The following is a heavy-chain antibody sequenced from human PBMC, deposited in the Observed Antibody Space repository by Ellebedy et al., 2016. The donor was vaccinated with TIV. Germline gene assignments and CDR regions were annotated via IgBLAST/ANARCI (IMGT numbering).Heavy chain of an antibody. CDR1: GYTFTGYY. J-gene: IGHJ6*02. D-gene: IGHD5-12*01. V-gene: IGHV1-2*02. CDR2: INPNSGAT. CDR3: ARDRGVMGGEWLRFGMSYDHFALDV. Sequence: AASVKVSCKASGYTFTGYYVNWVRQAPEQGLEWMGWINPNSGATDYAKTFQGRVTVTRDTSISTAYMELNSLRSDDTAVYYCARDRGVMGGEWLRFGMSYDHFALDVWGQGTTVTVSS.